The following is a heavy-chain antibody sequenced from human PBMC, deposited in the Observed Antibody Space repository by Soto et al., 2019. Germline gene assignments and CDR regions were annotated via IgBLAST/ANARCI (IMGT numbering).Heavy chain of an antibody. J-gene: IGHJ6*02. V-gene: IGHV1-69*01. Sequence: QMHLVQSGAEVKKPGSSVKVSCKASGGSFTYTLSWVRQAPGQGLEWMGGIIPILGTTNYAQKFQDRVTMTEDESTNTAYMELNTLQSEDPPVYYYARVHNQATYGLDVWGHGPTVNGSS. D-gene: IGHD1-1*01. CDR2: IIPILGTT. CDR3: ARVHNQATYGLDV. CDR1: GGSFTYT.